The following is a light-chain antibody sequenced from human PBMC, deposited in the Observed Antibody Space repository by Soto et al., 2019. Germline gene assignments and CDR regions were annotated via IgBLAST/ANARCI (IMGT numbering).Light chain of an antibody. CDR3: QQYYITPYT. CDR2: WAS. J-gene: IGKJ2*01. Sequence: DIVMTQSPDSLAVSLGERATINCKSSQSVLYNSNNKNYLAWYQQKPGQPPKLLIYWASTRESGVPDRFSGSGSGTDFTLTISSLQAEDVAVYYCQQYYITPYTFGQETKLEIK. V-gene: IGKV4-1*01. CDR1: QSVLYNSNNKNY.